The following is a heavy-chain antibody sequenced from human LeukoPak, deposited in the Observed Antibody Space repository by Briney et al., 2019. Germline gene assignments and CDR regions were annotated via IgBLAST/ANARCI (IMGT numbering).Heavy chain of an antibody. CDR1: GYTFTDYY. CDR3: AREIVL. V-gene: IGHV1-2*02. J-gene: IGHJ4*02. Sequence: SVQVSCKASGYTFTDYYMHWVRQDPGQGVEWIGWINPKSGGTKYAQKFQGRVTMTRDTSISTAYMELSRLRSDDTAVYYCAREIVLWGQGTLVTVSS. D-gene: IGHD2-8*01. CDR2: INPKSGGT.